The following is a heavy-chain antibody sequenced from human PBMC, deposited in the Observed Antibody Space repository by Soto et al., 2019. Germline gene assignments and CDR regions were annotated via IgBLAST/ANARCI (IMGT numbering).Heavy chain of an antibody. V-gene: IGHV1-18*01. CDR2: ISAYNGNT. J-gene: IGHJ6*02. D-gene: IGHD1-7*01. CDR3: ASPIQYHSNYNLDYYYYGMDV. CDR1: GYTFTSYG. Sequence: GASVKVCCKASGYTFTSYGISWVQQAPGQGLEWMGWISAYNGNTNYAQKLQGRVTMTTDTSTSTAYMELRSLRSDDTAVYYCASPIQYHSNYNLDYYYYGMDVWGQGTTVTVSS.